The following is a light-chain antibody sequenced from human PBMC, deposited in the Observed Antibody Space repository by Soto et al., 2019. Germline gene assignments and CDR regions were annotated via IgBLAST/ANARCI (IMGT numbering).Light chain of an antibody. V-gene: IGLV1-47*01. CDR1: SSNFGSNY. Sequence: QSVLTQPPSASGTPGQWVTISCSGSSSNFGSNYVYWYQQLPGTAPKHLIYWDNKRPSGVPDRFSGSKSGTTASLAISGLRSEDEVDYYCAVWNDSLSAPVLGGGTKVTVL. CDR2: WDN. J-gene: IGLJ2*01. CDR3: AVWNDSLSAPV.